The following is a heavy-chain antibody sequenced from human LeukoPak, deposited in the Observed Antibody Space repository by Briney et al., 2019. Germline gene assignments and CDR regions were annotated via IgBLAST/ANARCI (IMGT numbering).Heavy chain of an antibody. V-gene: IGHV5-51*01. CDR1: GYSFTSYW. Sequence: PGASLKISCKGSGYSFTSYWIGWVRQMPGKGLEWMGIIYPGDSDTGYSPSFQGRVTLSADKSISTAYLQWSSLKASDTAMYYCARARDILTGDAFDIWGQGTMVTVSS. J-gene: IGHJ3*02. CDR2: IYPGDSDT. D-gene: IGHD3-9*01. CDR3: ARARDILTGDAFDI.